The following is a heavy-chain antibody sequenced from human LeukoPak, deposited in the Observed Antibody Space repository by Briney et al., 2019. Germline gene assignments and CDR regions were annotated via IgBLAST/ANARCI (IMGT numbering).Heavy chain of an antibody. CDR1: GGSISSYY. D-gene: IGHD3-10*01. J-gene: IGHJ4*02. V-gene: IGHV4-4*07. CDR3: ARATNDYYGSDPLDY. Sequence: SETLSLTCTVSGGSISSYYWSWIRQPAGKGLEWIGCIYTSGSTNYNPSLKSRGTMSVDTSKNQFSLKLSSVTAADTAVYYCARATNDYYGSDPLDYWGQGTLVTVSS. CDR2: IYTSGST.